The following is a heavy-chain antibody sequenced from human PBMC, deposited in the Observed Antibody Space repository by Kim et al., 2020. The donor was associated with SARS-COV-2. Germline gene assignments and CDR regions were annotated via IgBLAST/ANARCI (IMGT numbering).Heavy chain of an antibody. CDR2: VGHKAHNYAT. D-gene: IGHD6-25*01. CDR1: GFTFSGSP. V-gene: IGHV3-73*01. Sequence: GGSLRLSCAASGFTFSGSPIHWVRQAAGKGLEWVGRVGHKAHNYATTHGASVKGRFTISRDDSKNTAYLQMNSLKTEDTAVYYCTSLITAWGQGTLVTVSS. CDR3: TSLITA. J-gene: IGHJ4*02.